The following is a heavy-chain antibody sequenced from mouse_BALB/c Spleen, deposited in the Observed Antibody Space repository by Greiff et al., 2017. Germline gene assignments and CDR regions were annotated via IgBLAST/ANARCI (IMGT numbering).Heavy chain of an antibody. J-gene: IGHJ2*01. V-gene: IGHV3-6*02. CDR2: ISYDGSN. D-gene: IGHD2-2*01. CDR1: GYSITSGYY. Sequence: ESGPGLVKPSQSLSLTCSVTGYSITSGYYWNWIRQFPGNKLEWMGYISYDGSNNYNPSLKNRISITRDTSKNQFFLKLNSVTTEDTATYYCARDRGGYDFDYWGQGTTLTVSS. CDR3: ARDRGGYDFDY.